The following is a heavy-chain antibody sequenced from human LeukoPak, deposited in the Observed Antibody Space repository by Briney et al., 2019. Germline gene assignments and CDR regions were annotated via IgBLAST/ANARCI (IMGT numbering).Heavy chain of an antibody. CDR1: GGTFSSYT. V-gene: IGHV1-69*04. D-gene: IGHD2-21*01. CDR3: ARDHAYCGDDCSTYYFDY. CDR2: IIPILGIA. J-gene: IGHJ4*02. Sequence: SVKVSCKASGGTFSSYTISWVRQARGQGLEWMGRIIPILGIANYAQKFQGRVTITADKSTSTAYMELSSLRSEDTAVYYCARDHAYCGDDCSTYYFDYWGQETLVTVSS.